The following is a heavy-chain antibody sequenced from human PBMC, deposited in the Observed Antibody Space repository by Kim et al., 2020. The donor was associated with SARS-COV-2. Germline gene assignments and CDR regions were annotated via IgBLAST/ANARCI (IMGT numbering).Heavy chain of an antibody. CDR2: INPSGGST. D-gene: IGHD6-13*01. Sequence: ASVKVSCKASGYTFTTYYIHWVRQAPGQGLEWMGVINPSGGSTNYAQKFQGRVTMTRDTSTSTVYMELSSLRSEDTAVYYCARDRYSSSWYSGYLDYWGQGTLVTVSS. V-gene: IGHV1-46*01. J-gene: IGHJ4*02. CDR3: ARDRYSSSWYSGYLDY. CDR1: GYTFTTYY.